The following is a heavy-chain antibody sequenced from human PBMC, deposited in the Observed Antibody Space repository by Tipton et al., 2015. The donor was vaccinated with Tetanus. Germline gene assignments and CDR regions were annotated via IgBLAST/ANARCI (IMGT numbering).Heavy chain of an antibody. D-gene: IGHD3-22*01. CDR2: INHSGST. CDR1: GGSFSGYY. J-gene: IGHJ4*02. CDR3: ARVGGPAHNSSGYYYVIDY. V-gene: IGHV4-34*01. Sequence: TLSLTCAVYGGSFSGYYWSWIRQPPGKGLEWIGEINHSGSTNYNPSLKSRVTISVDTSKNQFSLKLSSVTAADTAVYYCARVGGPAHNSSGYYYVIDYWGQGTLVTVSS.